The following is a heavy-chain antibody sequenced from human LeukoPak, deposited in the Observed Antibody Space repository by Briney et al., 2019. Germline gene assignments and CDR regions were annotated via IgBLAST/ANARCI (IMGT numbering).Heavy chain of an antibody. V-gene: IGHV4-39*01. CDR2: INYRGSP. J-gene: IGHJ4*02. CDR1: GGSISSSDYY. CDR3: ARYVVYGSGKYYFDY. D-gene: IGHD3-10*01. Sequence: PSDTLSLTCTVSGGSISSSDYYWRWIRQPPGKELEWILSINYRGSPYYNPSLKSRVTISVDTSKNQFSLRLSSVTAADTAVYFCARYVVYGSGKYYFDYWGQGSLVTVSS.